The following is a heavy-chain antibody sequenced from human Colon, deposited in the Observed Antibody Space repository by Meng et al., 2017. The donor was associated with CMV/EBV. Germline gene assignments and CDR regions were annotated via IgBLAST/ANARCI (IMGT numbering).Heavy chain of an antibody. J-gene: IGHJ4*02. V-gene: IGHV4-38-2*02. Sequence: SETLSLTCAVSGFSISSAYFWGWIRQSPGKGLEWIGSIYGSGKTYYNPSLKSRVSISVDTSNNEFSLTLSSATAADTAVYYCVRDRGHNYGNFDSWGQGTLVTVSS. CDR1: GFSISSAYF. D-gene: IGHD5-18*01. CDR3: VRDRGHNYGNFDS. CDR2: IYGSGKT.